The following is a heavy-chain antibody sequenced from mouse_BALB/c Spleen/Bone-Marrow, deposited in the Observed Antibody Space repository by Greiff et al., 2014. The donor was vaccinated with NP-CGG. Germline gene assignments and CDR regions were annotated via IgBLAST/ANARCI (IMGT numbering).Heavy chain of an antibody. CDR1: GYTFTSYD. CDR2: IYPGDGST. V-gene: IGHV1S56*01. Sequence: VKLQESGPELVKPGALVKISYRASGYTFTSYDINWVKQRPGQGLEWIGWIYPGDGSTKYNEKCKGKATLTADKSSSTVYMQLSSLTSENSAVYFCARSGDSSGYGFAYWGRGTLVTVSA. J-gene: IGHJ3*01. CDR3: ARSGDSSGYGFAY. D-gene: IGHD3-2*01.